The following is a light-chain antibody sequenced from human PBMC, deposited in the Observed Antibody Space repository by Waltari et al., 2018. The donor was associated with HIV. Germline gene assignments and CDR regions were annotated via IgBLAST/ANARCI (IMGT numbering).Light chain of an antibody. J-gene: IGKJ1*01. CDR2: KAS. CDR3: QQYNTYSRT. Sequence: DIQMTQSSSTLSASVGDRVSITCRASQSINNWLAWYQQKPGKAPKLLIYKASTLESGVPSRFSGGGSGTEFTLTITRLQPEDFATYYCQQYNTYSRTFGQGTKVEAK. V-gene: IGKV1-5*03. CDR1: QSINNW.